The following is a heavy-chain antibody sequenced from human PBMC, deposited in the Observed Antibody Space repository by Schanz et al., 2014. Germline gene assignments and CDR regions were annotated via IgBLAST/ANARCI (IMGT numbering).Heavy chain of an antibody. J-gene: IGHJ5*02. V-gene: IGHV4-31*03. Sequence: QVQLQESGPGLVEPSQTLSLTCTASGDSISSASWVWIRQHPGKGLEWIGFIYYRGNTYYNPSLKSRVSISLDPSKTQFFLNLNSLTAADTAVYYCARVPEPGWFDPWGQGTLVTVS. CDR3: ARVPEPGWFDP. CDR2: IYYRGNT. D-gene: IGHD1-26*01. CDR1: GDSISSAS.